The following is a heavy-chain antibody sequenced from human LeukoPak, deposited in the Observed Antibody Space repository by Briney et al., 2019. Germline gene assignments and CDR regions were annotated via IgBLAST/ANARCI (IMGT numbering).Heavy chain of an antibody. Sequence: GGSLRLSCAASGFTVSSNYMSWVRQAPGKGLEWVSVIYSGGSTYYADSVKGRFTISRDNSKNTLYLQMKSLRAEDTAVYYCASPRHYYGSGSYYNAFDYWGQGTLVTVSS. J-gene: IGHJ4*02. CDR1: GFTVSSNY. D-gene: IGHD3-10*01. V-gene: IGHV3-66*01. CDR3: ASPRHYYGSGSYYNAFDY. CDR2: IYSGGST.